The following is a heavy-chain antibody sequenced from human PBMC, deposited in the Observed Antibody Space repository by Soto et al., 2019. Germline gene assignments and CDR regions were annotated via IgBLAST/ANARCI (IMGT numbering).Heavy chain of an antibody. D-gene: IGHD3-9*01. J-gene: IGHJ4*02. Sequence: QLQLQESGPGLVKPSETLSLTCNVSGASTDSTIHYWAWIRQPPGKGLEWIGSISHSGSTHYNPSLKSRITISADKSKNQFSLTLTTVTPADTAVYFCARHMDYNILTGYFDWGKGTLVTVS. CDR2: ISHSGST. CDR1: GASTDSTIHY. CDR3: ARHMDYNILTGYFD. V-gene: IGHV4-39*01.